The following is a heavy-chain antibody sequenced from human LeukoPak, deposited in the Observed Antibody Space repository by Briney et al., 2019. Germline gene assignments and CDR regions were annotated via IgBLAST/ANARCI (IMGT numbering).Heavy chain of an antibody. D-gene: IGHD2-21*02. J-gene: IGHJ5*02. V-gene: IGHV1-18*01. CDR3: ARDNSVEETAWWFDP. CDR2: ISGYNGNT. CDR1: GYTFTSYG. Sequence: ASVKVSCKASGYTFTSYGISWVRQAPGQGLEWMGWISGYNGNTNYAQKLQGRVTMTRDISTSTDYMELTSLTSDDTAMYYCARDNSVEETAWWFDPWGQGTLVTVSS.